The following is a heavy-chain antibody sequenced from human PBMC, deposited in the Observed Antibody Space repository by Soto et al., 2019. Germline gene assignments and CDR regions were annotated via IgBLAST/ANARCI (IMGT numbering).Heavy chain of an antibody. Sequence: SGPTLVNPTETLTLTCTFSGFSLTSPGMCVSWIRQSPGKALEWLALIERDDDDKYYSTSLKTRLTISKDTRKNQVVLTMANMEPANTATYYCARSIRGPRRFNGMDVWGQGTTVTVSS. D-gene: IGHD1-20*01. V-gene: IGHV2-70*13. J-gene: IGHJ6*02. CDR2: IERDDDDK. CDR3: ARSIRGPRRFNGMDV. CDR1: GFSLTSPGMC.